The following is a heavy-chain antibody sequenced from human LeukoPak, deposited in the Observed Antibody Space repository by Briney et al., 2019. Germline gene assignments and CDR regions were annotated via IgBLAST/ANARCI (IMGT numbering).Heavy chain of an antibody. V-gene: IGHV3-48*03. CDR1: RFTLSSYE. D-gene: IGHD3-3*01. J-gene: IGHJ4*02. CDR3: ARDLEHRSGYTLDY. CDR2: ISSSGNTI. Sequence: GGSLRLSCSASRFTLSSYEMNWVRQAPGKGREWVSYISSSGNTIHYADSVKGRFTISRDNAKNSLFLQMNSLRAEDTAVYYCARDLEHRSGYTLDYWGQGTLVTVSS.